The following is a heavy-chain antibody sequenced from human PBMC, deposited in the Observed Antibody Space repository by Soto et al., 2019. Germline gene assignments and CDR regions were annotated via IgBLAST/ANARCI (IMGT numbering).Heavy chain of an antibody. J-gene: IGHJ2*01. V-gene: IGHV3-23*01. CDR3: GRKSQGFVTVTGNWYFDL. D-gene: IGHD4-17*01. CDR1: GFTFGGYA. CDR2: ISGGGDAT. Sequence: EVQLLESGGGLLQTGGSLRLSCAASGFTFGGYAMNWVRQAPGKGLEWVSGISGGGDATFYTDSVKGRFTISRDNSGNTLYLQMNSLRAEDTAVYFCGRKSQGFVTVTGNWYFDLWGRGTLVTVSS.